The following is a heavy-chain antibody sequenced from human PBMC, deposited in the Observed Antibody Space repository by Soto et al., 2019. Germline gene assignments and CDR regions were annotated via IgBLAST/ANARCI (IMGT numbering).Heavy chain of an antibody. CDR2: INHSGST. CDR1: GGSFSGYY. J-gene: IGHJ6*02. D-gene: IGHD3-10*01. V-gene: IGHV4-34*01. Sequence: SETLSLTCAVYGGSFSGYYWSWIRQPPGKGLEWIGEINHSGSTNYNPSLKSRVTISVDTSKNQFSLKLSSVTAADTAVYYCARGRVGMVRGVITADYYYYGMDVWGQGTTVTVS. CDR3: ARGRVGMVRGVITADYYYYGMDV.